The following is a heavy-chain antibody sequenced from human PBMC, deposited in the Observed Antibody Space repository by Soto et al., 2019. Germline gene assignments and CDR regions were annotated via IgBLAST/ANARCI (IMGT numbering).Heavy chain of an antibody. Sequence: GASVKVSCTASRGTFSSYAISWVRQAPGQGFEWMGGIIPIFGTANYAQKFQGRVTITADESTSTAYMELSSLRSEDTAVYYCARGLLATIRRRFYWFDPWGQGTLVTVSS. CDR2: IIPIFGTA. D-gene: IGHD5-12*01. CDR1: RGTFSSYA. CDR3: ARGLLATIRRRFYWFDP. V-gene: IGHV1-69*13. J-gene: IGHJ5*02.